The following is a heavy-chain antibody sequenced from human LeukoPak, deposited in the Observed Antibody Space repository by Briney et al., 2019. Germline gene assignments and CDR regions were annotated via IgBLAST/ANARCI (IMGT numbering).Heavy chain of an antibody. Sequence: GGSLRLSCAASGFTVSSNYMSWVRQAPGKGLEWVSVIYSGGSTYYADSVKGRFTISRDNSKNTLYLQMNSLRAEDTAVYYCARAARGPNYYYGSGSPFDPWGQGTLATVSS. CDR2: IYSGGST. V-gene: IGHV3-66*01. CDR3: ARAARGPNYYYGSGSPFDP. J-gene: IGHJ5*02. CDR1: GFTVSSNY. D-gene: IGHD3-10*01.